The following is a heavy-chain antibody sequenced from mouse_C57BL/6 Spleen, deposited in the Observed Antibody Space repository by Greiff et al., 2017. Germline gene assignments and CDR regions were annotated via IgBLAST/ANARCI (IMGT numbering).Heavy chain of an antibody. CDR1: GYTFTSYW. Sequence: QVQLQQPGAELVMPGASVKLSCKASGYTFTSYWMHWVKQRPGQGLEWIGEIDPSDSYTNYNQKFKGKSTLTVDKSSSTAYMQLSSLTSEDSAVYSCARVNYYGSSPYYFDYWGQGTTLTVSS. CDR3: ARVNYYGSSPYYFDY. D-gene: IGHD1-1*01. CDR2: IDPSDSYT. J-gene: IGHJ2*01. V-gene: IGHV1-69*01.